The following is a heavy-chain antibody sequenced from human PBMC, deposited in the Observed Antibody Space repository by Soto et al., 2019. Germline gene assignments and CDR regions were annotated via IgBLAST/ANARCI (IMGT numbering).Heavy chain of an antibody. J-gene: IGHJ4*02. CDR1: GYTFTSYG. CDR2: ISAYNGNT. V-gene: IGHV1-18*01. Sequence: GASVKVSCKASGYTFTSYGISWVRQAPGQGLEWMGWISAYNGNTNYAQKLQGRVTMTTDTSTSTAYMELRSLRSDDTAVYYCARDVDVQWLGLFDYWGQGTLVTVSS. D-gene: IGHD6-19*01. CDR3: ARDVDVQWLGLFDY.